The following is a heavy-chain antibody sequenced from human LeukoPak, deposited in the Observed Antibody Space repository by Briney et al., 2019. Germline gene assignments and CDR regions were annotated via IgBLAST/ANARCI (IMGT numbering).Heavy chain of an antibody. CDR2: IIPIFGTA. J-gene: IGHJ4*02. CDR3: ARAMGSSGYYRFDY. Sequence: SVKVSCKASGYTFTSYDINWVRQATGQGLEWMGGIIPIFGTANYAQKFQGRVTITADESTSTAYMELSSLRSEDTAVYYCARAMGSSGYYRFDYWGQGTLVTVSS. CDR1: GYTFTSYD. D-gene: IGHD3-22*01. V-gene: IGHV1-69*13.